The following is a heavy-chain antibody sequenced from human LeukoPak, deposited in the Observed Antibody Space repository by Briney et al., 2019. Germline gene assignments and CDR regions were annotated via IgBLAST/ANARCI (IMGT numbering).Heavy chain of an antibody. D-gene: IGHD6-19*01. CDR1: GGSFSGYY. V-gene: IGHV4-34*09. J-gene: IGHJ4*02. Sequence: SETLSLTCAVYGGSFSGYYWSWIRQPPGKGLEWIGEINHSGSTNYNPSLKSRVTISVDTSKNQFSLKLSSVTAADTAVYYCARDCGYGSGCFDYWGQGTLVTVSS. CDR3: ARDCGYGSGCFDY. CDR2: INHSGST.